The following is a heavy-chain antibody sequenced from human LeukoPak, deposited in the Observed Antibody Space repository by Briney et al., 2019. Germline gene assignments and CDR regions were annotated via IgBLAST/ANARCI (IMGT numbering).Heavy chain of an antibody. CDR2: ISGSGYTI. CDR3: AKELRVVGESAAGPLDH. V-gene: IGHV3-23*01. Sequence: AGGSLRLSCAASGFIFSTYAISWVRQAPGRGLECVASISGSGYTIYYADSVKGRFTISRDNSKNTLYLQVNTLRAEDTAIYFCAKELRVVGESAAGPLDHWGQGTLVTVSS. J-gene: IGHJ4*02. CDR1: GFIFSTYA. D-gene: IGHD2-15*01.